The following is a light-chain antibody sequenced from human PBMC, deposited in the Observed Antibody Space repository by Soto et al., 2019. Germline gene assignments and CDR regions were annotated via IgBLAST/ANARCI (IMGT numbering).Light chain of an antibody. CDR2: EVS. CDR1: SSDVGSYNR. J-gene: IGLJ2*01. V-gene: IGLV2-18*01. CDR3: SLYTSSSTLV. Sequence: QSVLTQPPSVSGSPGQSVTISCTGTSSDVGSYNRVSWYQQPPGTAPKLMIYEVSNRPSGVPDRFSGSKSGNTASLTISGLQAEDEDDYYCSLYTSSSTLVFGGGTKLTVL.